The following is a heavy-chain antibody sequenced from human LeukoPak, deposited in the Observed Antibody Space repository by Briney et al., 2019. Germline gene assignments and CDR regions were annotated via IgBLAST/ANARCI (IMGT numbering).Heavy chain of an antibody. CDR1: GFTFSSYA. CDR3: AKDQKITIFGVVISKVLGRGYDFGAWFDP. CDR2: ISGSGGST. V-gene: IGHV3-23*01. J-gene: IGHJ5*02. Sequence: PGGSLRLSCAASGFTFSSYAMSWVRQAPGKGLEWVSAISGSGGSTYYADSVKGRFTISRDNSKNTLYLQMNSLRAEDTAVYYCAKDQKITIFGVVISKVLGRGYDFGAWFDPWGQGTLVTVSS. D-gene: IGHD3-3*01.